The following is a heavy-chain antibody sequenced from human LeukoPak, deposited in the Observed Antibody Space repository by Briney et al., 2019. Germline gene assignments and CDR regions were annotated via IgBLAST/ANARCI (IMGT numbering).Heavy chain of an antibody. CDR2: MNPNSGNT. V-gene: IGHV1-8*02. D-gene: IGHD6-19*01. J-gene: IGHJ6*03. Sequence: ASVKVSCKASGYTFTSYYMHWVRQATGQGLEWMGWMNPNSGNTGYAQKFQGRVTMTRNTSISTAYMELSSLRSEDTAVYYCARQPGIAVAVGMDVWGKGTTVTVSS. CDR1: GYTFTSYY. CDR3: ARQPGIAVAVGMDV.